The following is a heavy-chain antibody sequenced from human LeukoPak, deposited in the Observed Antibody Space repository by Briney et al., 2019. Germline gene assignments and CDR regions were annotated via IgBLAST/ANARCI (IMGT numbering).Heavy chain of an antibody. V-gene: IGHV3-74*01. CDR2: INSDGTST. CDR1: GFTFSSYW. Sequence: GGSLRLSCAASGFTFSSYWMHWVRQVPGKGLVWVSRINSDGTSTSYADSVRGRFTISRDNAKNTLYLQMNSLRAEDTAVYYCVRQQLVHIDYWGQGTLVTVSS. CDR3: VRQQLVHIDY. J-gene: IGHJ4*02. D-gene: IGHD6-13*01.